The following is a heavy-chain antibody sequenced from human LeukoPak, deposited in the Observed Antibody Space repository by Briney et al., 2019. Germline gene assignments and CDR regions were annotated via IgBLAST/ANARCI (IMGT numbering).Heavy chain of an antibody. Sequence: SETLSLTCTVSGGSISSSSHSWGWIRQPPGKGLEWTGTIYYTGRTYYNPSLESRLTISVDTSKNQFSLKLTSVTAADTAIYYCAQNLGSGNWIGNWFDPWGQGTRVTVSS. CDR3: AQNLGSGNWIGNWFDP. CDR1: GGSISSSSHS. CDR2: IYYTGRT. J-gene: IGHJ5*02. V-gene: IGHV4-39*01. D-gene: IGHD1-1*01.